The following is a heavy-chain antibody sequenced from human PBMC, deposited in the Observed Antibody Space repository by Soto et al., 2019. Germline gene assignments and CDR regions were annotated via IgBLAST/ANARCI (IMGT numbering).Heavy chain of an antibody. Sequence: QVKLVQSGAEVKKPGASVKVSGKASGYTFTRYAMHWVRQAPGQRREWMGWINAGNGNTKYSQKFQGRVTITRDTSASTAYMELSSLRSEDTAVYYCASSNIAAAPYGMDVWGQGTTVTVSS. J-gene: IGHJ6*02. CDR2: INAGNGNT. D-gene: IGHD6-13*01. V-gene: IGHV1-3*01. CDR1: GYTFTRYA. CDR3: ASSNIAAAPYGMDV.